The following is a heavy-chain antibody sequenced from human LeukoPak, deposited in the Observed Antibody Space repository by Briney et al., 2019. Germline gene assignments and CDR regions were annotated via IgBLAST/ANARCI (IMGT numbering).Heavy chain of an antibody. CDR1: GFIFSSYG. CDR2: IWYDASNK. Sequence: GGSLRLSCSASGFIFSSYGMHWVRQAPGKGLEWVAVIWYDASNKYYADSVKGRFTISRDNSKNTLYLEMNSLRAEDTAVYYSGRGNGHSYGYFDYWGQGTLVTVSS. V-gene: IGHV3-33*01. J-gene: IGHJ4*02. D-gene: IGHD5-18*01. CDR3: GRGNGHSYGYFDY.